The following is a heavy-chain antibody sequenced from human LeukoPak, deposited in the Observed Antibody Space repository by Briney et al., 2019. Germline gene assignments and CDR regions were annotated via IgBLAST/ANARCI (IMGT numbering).Heavy chain of an antibody. J-gene: IGHJ6*02. V-gene: IGHV4-31*03. CDR2: IYYSGST. CDR1: GGSISSGTYY. CDR3: ARDLGSSWYQGPLGMDV. D-gene: IGHD6-13*01. Sequence: SQTLSLTCTVSGGSISSGTYYWSWIRQHPGKGLEWIGCIYYSGSTSYNPSLKSRVTISVDTSKNQSSLKLSSVTAADTAVYYCARDLGSSWYQGPLGMDVWGQGTTVTVSS.